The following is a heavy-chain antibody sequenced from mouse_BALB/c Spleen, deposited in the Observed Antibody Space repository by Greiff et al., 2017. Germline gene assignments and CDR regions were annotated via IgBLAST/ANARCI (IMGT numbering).Heavy chain of an antibody. CDR3: ARMGYGNFTSYAMDY. J-gene: IGHJ4*01. Sequence: VQLQQSGTVLARPGASVKMSCKASGYTFTSYWMHWVKQRPGQGLEWIGAIYPGNSDTSYNQKFKGKAKLTAVTSTSTAYMELSSLTNEDSAVYYCARMGYGNFTSYAMDYWGQGTSVTVSA. V-gene: IGHV1-5*01. D-gene: IGHD2-10*02. CDR1: GYTFTSYW. CDR2: IYPGNSDT.